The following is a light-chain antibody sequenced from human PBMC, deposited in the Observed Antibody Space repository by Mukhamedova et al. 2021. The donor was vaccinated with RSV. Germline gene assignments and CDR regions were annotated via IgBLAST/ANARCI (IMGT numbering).Light chain of an antibody. V-gene: IGKV1-17*03. CDR3: LQHKSFPLA. Sequence: DVSNYLAWFQQKPGQAPKRLIYAASNLQTGVPSRFSASGSGTEFTLTISSLQSEDFGTYYCLQHKSFPLAFGGGTKVEIK. CDR2: AAS. J-gene: IGKJ4*01. CDR1: DVSNY.